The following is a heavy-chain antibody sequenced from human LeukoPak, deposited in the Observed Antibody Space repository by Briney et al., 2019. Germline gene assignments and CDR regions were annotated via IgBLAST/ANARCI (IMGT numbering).Heavy chain of an antibody. V-gene: IGHV4-59*01. J-gene: IGHJ4*02. CDR3: ARVFHDSSGCDFDY. CDR1: GGSISSYY. CDR2: IYYSGST. Sequence: SETLSLTCTVSGGSISSYYWSWIRQPPGKGLEWIGYIYYSGSTNYNPSLKSRVTISVDTSKNQFSLKLRSVTAADTAVYYCARVFHDSSGCDFDYWGQGTLVTVSS. D-gene: IGHD3-22*01.